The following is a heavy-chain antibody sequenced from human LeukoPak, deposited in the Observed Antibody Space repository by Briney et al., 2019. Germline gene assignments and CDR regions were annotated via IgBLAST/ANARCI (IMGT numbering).Heavy chain of an antibody. Sequence: GGSLRLSCAASGFTFSSYSMNWVRQAPGKGLEWVSSISSSSSYIYYADSVKGRFTISRDNAENSLYLQMNSLRAEDTAVYYCARDSGYCSSTGCYVHYFDYWGQGTLVTVSS. V-gene: IGHV3-21*01. J-gene: IGHJ4*02. D-gene: IGHD2-2*01. CDR2: ISSSSSYI. CDR3: ARDSGYCSSTGCYVHYFDY. CDR1: GFTFSSYS.